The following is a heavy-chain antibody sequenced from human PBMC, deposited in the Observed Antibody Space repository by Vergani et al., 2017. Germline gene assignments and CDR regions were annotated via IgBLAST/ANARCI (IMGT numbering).Heavy chain of an antibody. CDR1: GGPISSGSYY. CDR2: IYTSGST. Sequence: QVQLQESGPGLVKPSQTLSLTCTVSGGPISSGSYYWSWIRQPAGKGLEWIGRIYTSGSTNYNPPLKSRVTISVDTSKNQFSLKLGSVTAADTAVYYCARGIAAHFDYWGQGTLVTVSS. J-gene: IGHJ4*02. V-gene: IGHV4-61*02. D-gene: IGHD6-13*01. CDR3: ARGIAAHFDY.